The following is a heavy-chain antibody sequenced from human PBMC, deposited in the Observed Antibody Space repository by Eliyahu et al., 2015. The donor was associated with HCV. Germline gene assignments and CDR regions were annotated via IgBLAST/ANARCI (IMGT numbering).Heavy chain of an antibody. D-gene: IGHD3-3*01. J-gene: IGHJ5*02. V-gene: IGHV3-23*01. CDR3: ARDKNPITTFYDYRSGYRNWFDP. Sequence: EVQLLESGGGLVQPGGSLRLSCVASGFXFSTXXXSWVXQXPGKGLXWVSAVSGSGSSTYYADSVKGRFTVSRDDSKNTFYLQMNSLRAEDTALYYCARDKNPITTFYDYRSGYRNWFDPWGQGTLVTVSS. CDR1: GFXFSTXX. CDR2: VSGSGSST.